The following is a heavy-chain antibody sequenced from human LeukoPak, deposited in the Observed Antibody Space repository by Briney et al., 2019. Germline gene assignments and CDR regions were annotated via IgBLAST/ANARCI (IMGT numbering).Heavy chain of an antibody. Sequence: SETLSLTCTVSGACLSTYSWSWVRQPAGKGLEWIGRIYTTGITNYNPSLTSRITMSVDTSRNQFSLKLSSVTAADTAVYYCASSISYGSNDFWGQGTLATVSS. CDR3: ASSISYGSNDF. CDR2: IYTTGIT. D-gene: IGHD6-13*01. V-gene: IGHV4-4*07. CDR1: GACLSTYS. J-gene: IGHJ4*02.